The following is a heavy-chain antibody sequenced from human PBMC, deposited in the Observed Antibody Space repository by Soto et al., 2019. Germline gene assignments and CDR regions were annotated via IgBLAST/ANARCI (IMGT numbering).Heavy chain of an antibody. CDR1: GFTVSSNY. CDR2: IYSGGST. V-gene: IGHV3-53*01. CDR3: AREGSRYGSSTSCYLDY. Sequence: GGSLRLSCAASGFTVSSNYMSWVRQAPGKGLEWVSVIYSGGSTYYADSVKGRFTISIDNSKNTLYLQMNSLRAEDKGVYYCAREGSRYGSSTSCYLDYWGQGTLVTVSS. D-gene: IGHD2-2*01. J-gene: IGHJ4*02.